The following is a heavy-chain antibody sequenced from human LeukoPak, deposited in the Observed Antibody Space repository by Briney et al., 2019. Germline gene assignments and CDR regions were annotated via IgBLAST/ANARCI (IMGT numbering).Heavy chain of an antibody. CDR1: GGSISSYY. D-gene: IGHD3-22*01. J-gene: IGHJ4*02. CDR2: IYTSGST. CDR3: ARDYYDSSGYYSLDY. V-gene: IGHV4-4*07. Sequence: PSETLSLTCTVSGGSISSYYWSWIRQPAGKGLEWIGRIYTSGSTNYNPSLKSRVTMSVDTSKNQFSLKLSSVTAADTAVYYCARDYYDSSGYYSLDYWAREPWSPSPQ.